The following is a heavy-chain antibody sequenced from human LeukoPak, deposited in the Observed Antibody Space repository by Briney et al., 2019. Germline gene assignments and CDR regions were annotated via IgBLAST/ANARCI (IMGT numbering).Heavy chain of an antibody. CDR3: AKDADSSSWYSFVNY. CDR1: GFTFSSYG. D-gene: IGHD6-13*01. CDR2: ISYDGSNK. V-gene: IGHV3-30*18. J-gene: IGHJ4*02. Sequence: GGSLRLSCAASGFTFSSYGMHWVRQAPGKGLEWVAVISYDGSNKYHADSVKGRFTISRDNSKNTLYLQMNSLRAEDTAVYYCAKDADSSSWYSFVNYWGQGTLVTVSS.